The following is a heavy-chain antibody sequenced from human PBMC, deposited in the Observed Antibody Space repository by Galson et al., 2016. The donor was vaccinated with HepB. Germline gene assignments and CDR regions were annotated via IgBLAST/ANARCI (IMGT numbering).Heavy chain of an antibody. Sequence: SLRLSCAASGFTFSSYAMSWVRQAPGKGLGWVSSSGSGGPTYYADSVKGRFTISRDNSKNPLFLQMHSLRADDTAVYYCEKSVLEYDILTGYYRRGADYWGQGTLVTVSS. J-gene: IGHJ4*02. CDR2: SGSGGPT. V-gene: IGHV3-23*01. D-gene: IGHD3-9*01. CDR3: EKSVLEYDILTGYYRRGADY. CDR1: GFTFSSYA.